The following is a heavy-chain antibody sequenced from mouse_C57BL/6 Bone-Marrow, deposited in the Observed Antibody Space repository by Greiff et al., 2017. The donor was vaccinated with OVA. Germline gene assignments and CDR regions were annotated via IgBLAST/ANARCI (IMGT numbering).Heavy chain of an antibody. CDR2: ISSGGSCT. CDR3: GRHRYGSSYAMDY. D-gene: IGHD1-1*01. J-gene: IGHJ4*01. V-gene: IGHV5-6*01. Sequence: EVMLVESGGDLVKPGGSLKLSCAASGFTFSSYCMSWVRQTPDKRLEWVATISSGGSCTYSPDSLKGRFTISIDNAKNTLYLQKSSLKSEDTAMYYCGRHRYGSSYAMDYWGQGTSVTVSS. CDR1: GFTFSSYC.